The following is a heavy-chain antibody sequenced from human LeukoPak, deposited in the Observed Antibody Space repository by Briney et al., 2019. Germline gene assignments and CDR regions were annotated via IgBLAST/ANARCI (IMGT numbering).Heavy chain of an antibody. J-gene: IGHJ5*02. CDR2: ISGSGGST. CDR3: AKRRGYPNWFDP. V-gene: IGHV3-23*01. D-gene: IGHD6-25*01. CDR1: GFTFSSYA. Sequence: EGSLRLSCAASGFTFSSYAMSWVRQAPGKGLEWVSAISGSGGSTYYADSVKGRFTISRDNSKNTLYLQMNSLRAEDTAVYYCAKRRGYPNWFDPWGQGTLVTVSS.